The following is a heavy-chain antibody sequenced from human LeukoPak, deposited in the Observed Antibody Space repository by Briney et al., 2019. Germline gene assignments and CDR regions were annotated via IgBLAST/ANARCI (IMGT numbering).Heavy chain of an antibody. CDR1: GLTFRSYA. CDR3: ANLPT. J-gene: IGHJ4*02. Sequence: GGSLRLSCADPGLTFRSYATHGGRKGPGKGLDWVAVISYDGNNIYYADDVKGRFTISRDNSKNTLYMQMNSLRAEDTALYYCANLPTWGQGTLVTVSS. CDR2: ISYDGNNI. V-gene: IGHV3-30-3*01.